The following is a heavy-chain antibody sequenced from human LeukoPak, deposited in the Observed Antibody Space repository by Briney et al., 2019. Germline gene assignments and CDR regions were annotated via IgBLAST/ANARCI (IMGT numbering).Heavy chain of an antibody. J-gene: IGHJ5*02. CDR1: GYTFTSYY. CDR3: ARDLVQLERRGWFDP. Sequence: GASVKVSCTASGYTFTSYYMHWVRQAPGQGLEWMGIINPSGGSTNYAEKVQGRVTMTRDTSTSPVYMELSSLTSEDTAVYYCARDLVQLERRGWFDPWGQGTLVTVSS. D-gene: IGHD1-1*01. CDR2: INPSGGST. V-gene: IGHV1-46*01.